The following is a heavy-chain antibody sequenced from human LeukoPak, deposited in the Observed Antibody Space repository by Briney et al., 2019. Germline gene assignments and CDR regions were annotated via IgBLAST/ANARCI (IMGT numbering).Heavy chain of an antibody. CDR3: ANRYCSSTTCSYFDY. CDR1: GFTFSNYA. D-gene: IGHD2-2*01. V-gene: IGHV3-23*01. J-gene: IGHJ4*02. CDR2: TSGSGGST. Sequence: GGSLRLSCAASGFTFSNYAMNWVRQAPGKGLEWVSSTSGSGGSTHYADSVRGWFTISRDNTKNTLYLQMNSLGAEDTAVYYCANRYCSSTTCSYFDYWGQGTLVTVSS.